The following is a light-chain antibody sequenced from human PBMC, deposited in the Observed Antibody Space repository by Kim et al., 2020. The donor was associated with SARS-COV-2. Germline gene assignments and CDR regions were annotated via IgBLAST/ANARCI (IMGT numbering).Light chain of an antibody. CDR3: QQYYSTPRT. J-gene: IGKJ2*01. CDR1: QSVLYTSNNKNN. V-gene: IGKV4-1*01. Sequence: DIVMTQSPDSLAVSLGERATFNCKSSQSVLYTSNNKNNLAWYQQKPGQPPKLLIYWASTRESGVPDRFSGSGSGTDFTLTISSLQAEDVAVYYCQQYYSTPRTFGQGTKLEI. CDR2: WAS.